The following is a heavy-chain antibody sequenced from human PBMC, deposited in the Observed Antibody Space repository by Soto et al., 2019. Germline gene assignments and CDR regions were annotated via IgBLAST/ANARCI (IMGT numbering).Heavy chain of an antibody. CDR1: GYPFTHYG. CDR3: TTGVTSRGMDV. CDR2: ISPFNGNT. D-gene: IGHD2-21*02. J-gene: IGHJ6*02. Sequence: ASVKVSCKSSGYPFTHYGITWVRQAPGQGLEWMGWISPFNGNTNYGQTLQGRVTLTTDTPTSTVHMELRSLKTEDTAVYYCTTGVTSRGMDVWGQGTTVTVSS. V-gene: IGHV1-18*01.